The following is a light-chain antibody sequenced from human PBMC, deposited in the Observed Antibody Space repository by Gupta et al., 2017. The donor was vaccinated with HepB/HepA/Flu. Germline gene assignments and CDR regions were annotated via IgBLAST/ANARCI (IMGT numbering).Light chain of an antibody. CDR1: QSVSSNY. Sequence: EILLSQSPGTLSLSPGERATLSCRASQSVSSNYLAWYQQKPGQAPRLLIYGASSRATDISDRFSGSGSGTDFTLSISRLEPEEFAVYYCQKYGSSTGFGGGTKVEIK. CDR3: QKYGSSTG. V-gene: IGKV3-20*01. J-gene: IGKJ4*01. CDR2: GAS.